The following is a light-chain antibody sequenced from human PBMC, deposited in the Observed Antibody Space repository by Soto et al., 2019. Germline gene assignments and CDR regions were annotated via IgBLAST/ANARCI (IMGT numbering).Light chain of an antibody. CDR2: DAS. CDR3: QQYNSYRWT. J-gene: IGKJ1*01. Sequence: DIQMTQSPSTLSASVGDRVTITCRASQSISSWLAWYQQKPGKAPKLLIYDASSLAIGVPSRFSGSGSGTDFTLTISSLQPDDFATYYCQQYNSYRWTFGQGTKVEIK. CDR1: QSISSW. V-gene: IGKV1-5*01.